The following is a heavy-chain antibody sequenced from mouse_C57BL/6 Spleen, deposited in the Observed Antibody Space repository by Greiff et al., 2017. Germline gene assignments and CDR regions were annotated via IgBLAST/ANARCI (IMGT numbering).Heavy chain of an antibody. J-gene: IGHJ1*03. Sequence: EVQLVESGGGLVQPGGSLKLSCAASGFAFSRYWMSWVRRAPGKGLEWIGEINPDSSTINYAPSLKDKFIISRDNAKNTLYLQMSKVRSEDTALYYCAIYYDGSSSYFDVWGTGTTVTVSS. CDR3: AIYYDGSSSYFDV. D-gene: IGHD1-1*01. CDR1: GFAFSRYW. CDR2: INPDSSTI. V-gene: IGHV4-1*01.